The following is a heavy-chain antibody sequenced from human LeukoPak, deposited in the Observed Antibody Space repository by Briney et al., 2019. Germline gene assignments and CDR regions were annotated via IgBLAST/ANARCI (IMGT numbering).Heavy chain of an antibody. V-gene: IGHV3-23*01. CDR3: AKDGRWCCPRIDY. D-gene: IGHD2-8*01. CDR1: GFTFSITY. CDR2: ISGSGGST. J-gene: IGHJ4*02. Sequence: PGGSLRLSCTASGFTFSITYMAWVRQTPGKGLEWVSAISGSGGSTYYADSVKGRFTISRDNSKNTLYLQMNSLRAEDTAVYYCAKDGRWCCPRIDYWGQGTLVTVSS.